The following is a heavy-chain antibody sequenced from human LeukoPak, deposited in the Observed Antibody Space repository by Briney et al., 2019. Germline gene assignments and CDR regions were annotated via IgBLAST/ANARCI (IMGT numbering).Heavy chain of an antibody. CDR1: GVSFSGYY. V-gene: IGHV4-34*01. D-gene: IGHD5-12*01. CDR2: INHSGST. Sequence: PSETLSLTCAVYGVSFSGYYWSWIRQPPGKGLEWIGEINHSGSTNYNPSLKSRVTISVDTSKNQFSLKLSSVTAADTAVYYCARGIQWLRRGGFDYWGQGTLVTVSS. J-gene: IGHJ4*02. CDR3: ARGIQWLRRGGFDY.